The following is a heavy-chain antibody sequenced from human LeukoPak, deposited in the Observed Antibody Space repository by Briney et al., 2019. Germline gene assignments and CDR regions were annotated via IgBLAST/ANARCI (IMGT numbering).Heavy chain of an antibody. J-gene: IGHJ3*02. CDR2: IYHSGST. CDR1: GGSISSGGYS. CDR3: ARDRRNDAFDI. V-gene: IGHV4-30-2*01. Sequence: SETLSLTCAVSGGSISSGGYSWSWIRQPPGKGLEWIGYIYHSGSTYYNPSLKSRVTISVDRSKNQFSLKLSSVTAADTAVYYCARDRRNDAFDIWGQGTMVTVSS.